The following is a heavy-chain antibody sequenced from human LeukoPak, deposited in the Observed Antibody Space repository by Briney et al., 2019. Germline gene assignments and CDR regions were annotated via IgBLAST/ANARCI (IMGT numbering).Heavy chain of an antibody. D-gene: IGHD3-16*02. CDR1: GFTFSDYY. CDR2: ISSSGSTI. Sequence: GGSLRLSCAASGFTFSDYYTSWIRQAPGKGLEWVSYISSSGSTIYYADSVKGRFTISRDNAKNSLYLQMNSLRAEDTVVYYCARGLRHDYVWGSYRYPFDYWGQGTLVTVSS. CDR3: ARGLRHDYVWGSYRYPFDY. J-gene: IGHJ4*02. V-gene: IGHV3-11*01.